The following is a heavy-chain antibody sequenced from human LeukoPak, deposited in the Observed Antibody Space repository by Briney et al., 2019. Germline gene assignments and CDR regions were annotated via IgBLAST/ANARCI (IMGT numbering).Heavy chain of an antibody. J-gene: IGHJ6*02. V-gene: IGHV4-4*02. Sequence: KPSETLSLTCAVSGGSISSSNWWSWVRQPPGKGLEWIGEIYHSGSTNYNPSLKSRVTISVDTSKNQFSLKLSSVTAADTAVYYCARDPYYYGSGRPYYYYGMDVWGQGTTVTVSS. CDR3: ARDPYYYGSGRPYYYYGMDV. CDR1: GGSISSSNW. D-gene: IGHD3-10*01. CDR2: IYHSGST.